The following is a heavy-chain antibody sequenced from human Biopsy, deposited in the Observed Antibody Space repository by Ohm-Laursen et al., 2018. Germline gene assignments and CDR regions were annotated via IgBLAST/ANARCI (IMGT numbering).Heavy chain of an antibody. CDR1: GCTISGSS. CDR3: AREDEGLLRALDL. CDR2: ISYSRDT. Sequence: TLSLTCSVSGCTISGSSWSWIRQAPGQGLEWIGYISYSRDTNYNPSLKRRITISVDTSKNQSSLMLTSVTAADTAVYFCAREDEGLLRALDLWGQGTMVTVSS. D-gene: IGHD3-3*01. V-gene: IGHV4-59*12. J-gene: IGHJ3*01.